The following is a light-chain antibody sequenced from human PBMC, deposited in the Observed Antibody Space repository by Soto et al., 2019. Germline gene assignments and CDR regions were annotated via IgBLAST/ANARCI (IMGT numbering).Light chain of an antibody. V-gene: IGLV2-11*01. CDR1: GNDVGAYDY. Sequence: QSVLPQPRSVSGSPGQSVTISCAGTGNDVGAYDYVSWYQQHPGRPPKLMIYDVARWPSGVPDRFSGSKSGNTASLTISGIQAEDEADYFCGLYAGGYPDLFGPGTKVTVL. CDR2: DVA. J-gene: IGLJ1*01. CDR3: GLYAGGYPDL.